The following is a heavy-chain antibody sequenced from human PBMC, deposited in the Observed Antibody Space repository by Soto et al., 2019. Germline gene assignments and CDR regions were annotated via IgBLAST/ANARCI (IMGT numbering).Heavy chain of an antibody. V-gene: IGHV1-18*04. CDR1: GYTFTSYG. D-gene: IGHD3-10*01. CDR2: ISAYNGIT. Sequence: ASVKLSCKASGYTFTSYGISWVRQAPGQGLEWMGWISAYNGITNYAQKLQGRVTMTTDTSTSTAYMEVRSLRSDDTGVYYCARDRIWFGGSSYYYGMDVWGQGTTVTVSS. CDR3: ARDRIWFGGSSYYYGMDV. J-gene: IGHJ6*02.